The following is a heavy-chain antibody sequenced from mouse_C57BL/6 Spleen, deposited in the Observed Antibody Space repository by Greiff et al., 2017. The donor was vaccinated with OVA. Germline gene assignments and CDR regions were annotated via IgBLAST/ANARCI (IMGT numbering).Heavy chain of an antibody. CDR2: IRSKSNNYAT. Sequence: EVKLMESGGGLVQPKGSLKLSCAASGFSFNTYAMNWVRQAPGKGLEWVARIRSKSNNYATYYADSVKDRFTISRDDSESMLYLQMNNLKTEDTAMYYCVRQPLSYYAMDYWGQGTSVTVSS. CDR1: GFSFNTYA. CDR3: VRQPLSYYAMDY. D-gene: IGHD6-1*01. V-gene: IGHV10-1*01. J-gene: IGHJ4*01.